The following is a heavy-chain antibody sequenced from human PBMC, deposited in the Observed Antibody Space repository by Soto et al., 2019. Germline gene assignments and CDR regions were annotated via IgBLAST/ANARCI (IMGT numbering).Heavy chain of an antibody. CDR3: ATIGDLREYYYYGMDV. D-gene: IGHD3-10*01. J-gene: IGHJ6*02. Sequence: ASVKVSCKVSGYTLTELSMHWVRQAPGKGLEWMGGFDPEDGETIYAQKFQGRVTMTEDTSTDTAYMELSSLRSEDTAVYYCATIGDLREYYYYGMDVWGRWTTVTVS. CDR2: FDPEDGET. V-gene: IGHV1-24*01. CDR1: GYTLTELS.